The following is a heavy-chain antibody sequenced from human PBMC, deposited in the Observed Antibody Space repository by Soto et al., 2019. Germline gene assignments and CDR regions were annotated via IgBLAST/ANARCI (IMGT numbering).Heavy chain of an antibody. J-gene: IGHJ4*02. Sequence: QVQLVQSGAEVKRLESSMKVSCKAPGGTFSTYAISWVRQAPGQGLEWMGGIIPMFGTANYAQRFQDRVTITADESTNTVYMELSSLRSEDAAVYFCASGIQLWLRRINNGYSGWGQGTLVTVSS. CDR3: ASGIQLWLRRINNGYSG. CDR2: IIPMFGTA. D-gene: IGHD5-18*01. V-gene: IGHV1-69*12. CDR1: GGTFSTYA.